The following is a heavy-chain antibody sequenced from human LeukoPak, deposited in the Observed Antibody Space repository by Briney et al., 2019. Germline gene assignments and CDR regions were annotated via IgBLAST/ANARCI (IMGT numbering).Heavy chain of an antibody. Sequence: ASVKVSCKVSTYTFTSYGISWVRQAPGQGLEWMGWISAYNGNTEYAQKVQGRVTMTTDTSTSTAYMELRSLRSDDTAVYYCARSGVGTSSWYGDYWGQGTLVTVSS. J-gene: IGHJ4*02. CDR2: ISAYNGNT. V-gene: IGHV1-18*01. CDR1: TYTFTSYG. D-gene: IGHD6-13*01. CDR3: ARSGVGTSSWYGDY.